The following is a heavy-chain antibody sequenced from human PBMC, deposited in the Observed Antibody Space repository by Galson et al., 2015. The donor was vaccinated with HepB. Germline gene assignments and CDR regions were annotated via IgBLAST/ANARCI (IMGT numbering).Heavy chain of an antibody. Sequence: SLRLSCAASGFTFSSYGMHWVRQAPGKGLEWVAVIWYDGSNKYYADSVKGRFTISRDNSKNTLYLQMNSLRAEDTAVYYCASIKYYYDLNGMDVWGQGTTVTVSS. V-gene: IGHV3-33*08. J-gene: IGHJ6*02. CDR1: GFTFSSYG. CDR3: ASIKYYYDLNGMDV. CDR2: IWYDGSNK. D-gene: IGHD3-22*01.